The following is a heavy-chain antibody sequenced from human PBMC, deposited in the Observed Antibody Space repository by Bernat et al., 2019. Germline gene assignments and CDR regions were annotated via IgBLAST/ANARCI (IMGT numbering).Heavy chain of an antibody. CDR1: GFTFSSYA. CDR2: ISGSGGST. Sequence: EVQVVESGGGLVQPGGSLRLSCAASGFTFSSYAMSWVRQAPGKGLEWVSAISGSGGSTYYADSVKGRFTISRDNSKNTLYLQMNSLRAEDTAVYYCASPPGQPYSSSWYGDFDLWGRGTLVTVSS. J-gene: IGHJ2*01. CDR3: ASPPGQPYSSSWYGDFDL. V-gene: IGHV3-23*04. D-gene: IGHD6-13*01.